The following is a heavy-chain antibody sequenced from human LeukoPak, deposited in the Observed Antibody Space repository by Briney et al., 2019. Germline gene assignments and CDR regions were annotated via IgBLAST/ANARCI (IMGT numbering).Heavy chain of an antibody. CDR2: INPNSGGT. J-gene: IGHJ4*02. D-gene: IGHD2-2*01. V-gene: IGHV1-2*02. CDR1: GYTFTGYY. Sequence: GASVKVSCKGSGYTFTGYYMHWVRQAPGQGVEWMGWINPNSGGTNYAQKFQGRVTMTRGTSISTAYMELSRLRSDDTAVYYCARDGGVVVPAAPNYWGQGTLVTVSS. CDR3: ARDGGVVVPAAPNY.